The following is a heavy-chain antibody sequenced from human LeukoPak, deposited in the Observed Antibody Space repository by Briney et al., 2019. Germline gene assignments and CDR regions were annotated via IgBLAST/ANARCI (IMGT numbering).Heavy chain of an antibody. CDR2: IYYSGST. CDR3: ARHAVQQLVNRSGSYYYYGMDV. D-gene: IGHD6-6*01. Sequence: SETPSLTCTVSGGSISSYYWSWIRQPPGKGLEWIGYIYYSGSTNYNPSLKSRVTISVDTSKNQFSLKLSSVTAADTAVYYCARHAVQQLVNRSGSYYYYGMDVWGQGTTVTVSS. J-gene: IGHJ6*02. CDR1: GGSISSYY. V-gene: IGHV4-59*08.